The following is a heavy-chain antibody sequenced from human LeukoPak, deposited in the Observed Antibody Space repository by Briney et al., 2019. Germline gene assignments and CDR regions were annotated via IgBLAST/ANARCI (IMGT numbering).Heavy chain of an antibody. CDR1: GGSISSTSYY. Sequence: PSETLSLTCVVSGGSISSTSYYWGWIRQPPGKGLEWIGSIYHSGSTYYNPSLKSRVTISVDTSKNQFSLKLSSVTAADTAVYYCAREPSFLSGGSYYLPDYWGQGTLVTVSS. CDR3: AREPSFLSGGSYYLPDY. J-gene: IGHJ4*02. V-gene: IGHV4-39*07. CDR2: IYHSGST. D-gene: IGHD1-26*01.